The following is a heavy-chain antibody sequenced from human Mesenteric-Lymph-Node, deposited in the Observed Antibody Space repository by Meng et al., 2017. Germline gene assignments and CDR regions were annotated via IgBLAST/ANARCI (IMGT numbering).Heavy chain of an antibody. J-gene: IGHJ4*02. CDR1: GFTLSSYS. CDR3: AEGSGSYAVAY. Sequence: EVQLVESGGGLVKPWGSLRRSCAASGFTLSSYSMTWVRQAPGKGLEWVSYISSNSYYISYADSVKGRFTISRDNTKNSVYLQMNSLRAEDTAVYYCAEGSGSYAVAYWGQGTLVTVSS. V-gene: IGHV3-21*01. CDR2: ISSNSYYI. D-gene: IGHD1-26*01.